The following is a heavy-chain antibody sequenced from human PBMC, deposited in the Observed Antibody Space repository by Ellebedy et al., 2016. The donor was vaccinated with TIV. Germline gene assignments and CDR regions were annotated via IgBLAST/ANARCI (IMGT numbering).Heavy chain of an antibody. D-gene: IGHD4/OR15-4a*01. Sequence: ASVKVSCKTSGYIFTAYYIHWVRQAPERGLEWMGWINPDSGGTNFPQKFQGRVTMTRDTSVNTAYMELSRLQSDEPAVYYCARVLRATSGMDVWGHGTTVIVSS. CDR2: INPDSGGT. V-gene: IGHV1-2*02. J-gene: IGHJ6*02. CDR3: ARVLRATSGMDV. CDR1: GYIFTAYY.